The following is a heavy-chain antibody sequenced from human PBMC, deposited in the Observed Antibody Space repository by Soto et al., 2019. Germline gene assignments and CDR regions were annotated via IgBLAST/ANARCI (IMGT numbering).Heavy chain of an antibody. D-gene: IGHD3-9*01. J-gene: IGHJ4*02. V-gene: IGHV1-69*13. CDR1: GGTFSSCA. CDR2: IIPIFGTA. Sequence: ASVKVSCKAAGGTFSSCAISWVRQAPGQGLEWMGGIIPIFGTANYAQKFQGRVTITADESTSTAYMELSSLRSEDTAVYYCARSPRFGLVIEYYFDYWGQGTLVTVSS. CDR3: ARSPRFGLVIEYYFDY.